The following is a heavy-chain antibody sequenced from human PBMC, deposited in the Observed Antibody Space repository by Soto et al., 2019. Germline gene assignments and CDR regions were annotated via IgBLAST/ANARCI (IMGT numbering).Heavy chain of an antibody. V-gene: IGHV4-61*08. J-gene: IGHJ4*02. Sequence: SETLSLTCTVSGGSLSSGGYYWSWIRQHPGKGLEWIGCIYYSGSTNYNPSLKSRVTISVDTSKNQFSLKLSSVTAAGTAVYYCARHVSGVWGTPGDPDYWAQGTLVTVSS. CDR2: IYYSGST. D-gene: IGHD3-16*01. CDR1: GGSLSSGGYY. CDR3: ARHVSGVWGTPGDPDY.